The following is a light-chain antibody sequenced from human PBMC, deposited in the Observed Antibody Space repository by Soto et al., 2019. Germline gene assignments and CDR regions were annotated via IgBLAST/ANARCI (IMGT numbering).Light chain of an antibody. J-gene: IGLJ2*01. V-gene: IGLV9-49*01. Sequence: QSVLTQPPSASASLGASVTLTCTLSSGYSNYKVVWYQQRPGKGPRFVMRVGTGGIVGSKGDGIPDRFSVLGSGLNRYLTIKNIQEEDESDYHCGADHGSGNNFVRVFGGGTKLTVL. CDR3: GADHGSGNNFVRV. CDR2: VGTGGIVG. CDR1: SGYSNYK.